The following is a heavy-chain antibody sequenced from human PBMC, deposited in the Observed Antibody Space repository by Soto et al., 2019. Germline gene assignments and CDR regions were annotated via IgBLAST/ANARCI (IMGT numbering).Heavy chain of an antibody. D-gene: IGHD2-15*01. CDR3: ARWVEVSLDYLDS. J-gene: IGHJ4*02. Sequence: PSETLSLTCTVSGGSISNGYYYWSWVRQNPGKGLEWIGHIYHSGRTYYNPSLKSRVTISVDTSKNQFSLNLSSVTAADTAVYYCARWVEVSLDYLDSWGQGTPVTVSS. V-gene: IGHV4-31*03. CDR1: GGSISNGYYY. CDR2: IYHSGRT.